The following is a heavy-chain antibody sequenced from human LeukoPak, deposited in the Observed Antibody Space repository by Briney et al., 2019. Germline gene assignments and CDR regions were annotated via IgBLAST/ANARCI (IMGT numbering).Heavy chain of an antibody. D-gene: IGHD4-17*01. Sequence: GSLRLSCAASGFTFSSYSMNWIRQAPGKGLEWVSSISSSTSYIYYADSVKGRFTISKDNAKNSLYLQMNSLRAEDTAVYYCARAGGSTVSHRDYWGQGTLVTVSS. CDR1: GFTFSSYS. CDR2: ISSSTSYI. J-gene: IGHJ4*02. CDR3: ARAGGSTVSHRDY. V-gene: IGHV3-21*01.